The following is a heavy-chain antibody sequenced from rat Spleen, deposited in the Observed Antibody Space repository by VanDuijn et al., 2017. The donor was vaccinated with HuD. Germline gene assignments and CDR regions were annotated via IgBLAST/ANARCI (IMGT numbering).Heavy chain of an antibody. CDR1: GFTFSDYN. Sequence: EVQLVESGGGLVQPGRSLKLSCAASGFTFSDYNMAWVRQAPKKGLEWVATIDISGRRTYYPESVAGRFTISRDNTKTSLYLQMNSLRSEDTATYYCARHHTTGMDYWGQGVMVTVSS. J-gene: IGHJ2*01. V-gene: IGHV5-7*01. CDR3: ARHHTTGMDY. D-gene: IGHD1-7*01. CDR2: IDISGRRT.